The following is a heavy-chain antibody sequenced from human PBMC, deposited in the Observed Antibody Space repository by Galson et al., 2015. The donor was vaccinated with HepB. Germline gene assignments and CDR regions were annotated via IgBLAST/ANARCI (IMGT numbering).Heavy chain of an antibody. CDR3: AREGYSYGAVEITPAFDI. Sequence: QSGAEVKKPGESLKISCKGSGYSFTSYWIGWVRQMPGKGLEWMGIIYPGDSDTRYSPSFQGQVTISADKSISTAYPQWSSLKASDTAMYYCAREGYSYGAVEITPAFDIWGQGTMVTVSS. J-gene: IGHJ3*02. CDR2: IYPGDSDT. D-gene: IGHD5-18*01. V-gene: IGHV5-51*03. CDR1: GYSFTSYW.